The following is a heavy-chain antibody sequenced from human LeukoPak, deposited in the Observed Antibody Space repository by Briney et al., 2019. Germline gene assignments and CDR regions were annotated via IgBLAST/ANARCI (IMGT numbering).Heavy chain of an antibody. V-gene: IGHV5-51*01. CDR2: IHPGDSET. D-gene: IGHD2-15*01. Sequence: GESLKISCKGSGYRFSSHWIGWVRQMPGKGLEWMGIIHPGDSETRYSPSFQGQVTISADKSISTAYLQWSSLKASDTAMYYCVRALGYCTSGSCYYYDYWGQGTLVTVSS. CDR3: VRALGYCTSGSCYYYDY. J-gene: IGHJ4*02. CDR1: GYRFSSHW.